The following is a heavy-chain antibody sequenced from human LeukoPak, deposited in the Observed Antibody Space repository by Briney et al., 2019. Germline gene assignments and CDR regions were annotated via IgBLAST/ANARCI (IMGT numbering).Heavy chain of an antibody. Sequence: GGSLRLSCAASGFTFSSYGMHWVRQAPGKGLEWVAVISYDGSNKYYADSVKGRFTISRDNSKNTLYLQMNSLRAEDTAVYYCAKDSKRLLWFGELLSYFQHWGQGTLVTVSS. CDR2: ISYDGSNK. CDR3: AKDSKRLLWFGELLSYFQH. D-gene: IGHD3-10*01. CDR1: GFTFSSYG. V-gene: IGHV3-30*18. J-gene: IGHJ1*01.